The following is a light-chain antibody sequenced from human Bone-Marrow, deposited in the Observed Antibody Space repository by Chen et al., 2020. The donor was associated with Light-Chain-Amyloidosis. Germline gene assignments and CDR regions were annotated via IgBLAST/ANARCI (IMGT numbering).Light chain of an antibody. CDR3: ATPVDFMTTNWV. CDR2: RND. V-gene: IGLV1-47*01. Sequence: QSVLTQPPSASGTPGQRVTISCSGSSSNIVSTYVYWYQQFLGTAPKLLIYRNDQRPSGVPDRFSGSKSGTSASLTISGLRSDDEADYYCATPVDFMTTNWVFGGGTKLTVL. CDR1: SSNIVSTY. J-gene: IGLJ3*02.